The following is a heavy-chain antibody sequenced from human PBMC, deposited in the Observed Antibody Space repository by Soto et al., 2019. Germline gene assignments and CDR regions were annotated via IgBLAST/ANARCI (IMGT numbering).Heavy chain of an antibody. D-gene: IGHD5-18*01. J-gene: IGHJ6*02. CDR3: TTDEGTAMVTVWDYYYYYGMDV. Sequence: GGSLRLSCAASGFTFSNAWMSCVRQAPGKGLEWVGRIKSKTDGGTTDYAAPVKGRFTISRDDSKNTLYLQMNSLKTEDTAVYYCTTDEGTAMVTVWDYYYYYGMDVWGQGTTVTVSS. V-gene: IGHV3-15*01. CDR2: IKSKTDGGTT. CDR1: GFTFSNAW.